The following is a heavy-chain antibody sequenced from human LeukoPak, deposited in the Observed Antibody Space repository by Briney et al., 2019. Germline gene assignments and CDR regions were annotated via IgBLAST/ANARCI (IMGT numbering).Heavy chain of an antibody. CDR2: ISSSGSTI. CDR1: GFTFSSYE. D-gene: IGHD5-12*01. V-gene: IGHV3-48*03. CDR3: AKEGYSGYDLDH. J-gene: IGHJ4*02. Sequence: GGSLRLSCAASGFTFSSYEMNWVRQAPGKGLEWVSYISSSGSTIYYADSVKGRFTISRDNSKNTLYLQMNSLRAEDTAVYYCAKEGYSGYDLDHWGQGTLVTVSS.